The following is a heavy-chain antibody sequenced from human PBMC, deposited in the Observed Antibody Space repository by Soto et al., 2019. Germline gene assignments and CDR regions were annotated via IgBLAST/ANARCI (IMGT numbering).Heavy chain of an antibody. CDR2: ISAAGDP. V-gene: IGHV3-13*05. J-gene: IGHJ6*02. CDR1: GFTFRNYD. Sequence: EVQLVESGGGLVQPGGSLRLYCEASGFTFRNYDMPWVRQGTGKGLEWVSGISAAGDPDYADSVEGRFTISRENAQNSFFLQMNSLRVGDTAVYYCARTVRDFYGLDVWGQGTTVIVSS. CDR3: ARTVRDFYGLDV.